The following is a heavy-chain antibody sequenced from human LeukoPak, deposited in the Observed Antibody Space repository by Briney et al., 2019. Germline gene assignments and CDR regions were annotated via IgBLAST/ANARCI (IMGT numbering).Heavy chain of an antibody. CDR1: GFTFSYYW. Sequence: GGSLRLSCAASGFTFSYYWMHWVRQAPGKGLVWVSRIKSDGRITECADSVKGRFTISRDNAKNTLYLQMNSLRAEDTAVYSCARASGPFDYWGQGTLVTVSS. V-gene: IGHV3-74*03. D-gene: IGHD3-10*01. CDR2: IKSDGRIT. J-gene: IGHJ4*02. CDR3: ARASGPFDY.